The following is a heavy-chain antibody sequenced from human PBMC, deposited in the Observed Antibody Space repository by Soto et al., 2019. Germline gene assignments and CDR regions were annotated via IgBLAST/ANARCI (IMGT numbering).Heavy chain of an antibody. Sequence: PSETLSLTCTVSGGSISSYYWSWIRQPPGKGLEWIGYIYYSGSTNYNPSLKSRVTISVDTSKNQFSLKLSSVTAADTAVYYCARARYDFWSGYYSTNWFDPWGQGTLVTVSS. J-gene: IGHJ5*02. CDR1: GGSISSYY. CDR3: ARARYDFWSGYYSTNWFDP. CDR2: IYYSGST. D-gene: IGHD3-3*01. V-gene: IGHV4-59*01.